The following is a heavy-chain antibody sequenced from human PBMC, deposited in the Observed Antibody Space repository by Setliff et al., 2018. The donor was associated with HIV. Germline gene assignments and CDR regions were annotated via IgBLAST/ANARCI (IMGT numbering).Heavy chain of an antibody. CDR1: GDSIYSCGYY. CDR2: IYHRGNT. D-gene: IGHD3-10*01. J-gene: IGHJ3*02. V-gene: IGHV4-31*11. CDR3: ARSSAERSAVRGLAIACDI. Sequence: SETLSLTCAVSGDSIYSCGYYWTWIRQHPGKGLEWIGFIYHRGNTHYNSSLKSRLTISVDTSKDQFSLKLSSVTAADTAVYYCARSSAERSAVRGLAIACDIWGQGTKVTV.